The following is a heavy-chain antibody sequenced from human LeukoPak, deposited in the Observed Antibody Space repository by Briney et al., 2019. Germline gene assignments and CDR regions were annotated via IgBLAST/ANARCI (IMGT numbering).Heavy chain of an antibody. J-gene: IGHJ4*02. CDR1: GFTFSSYG. Sequence: QSGGSLRLSCAASGFTFSSYGMHWVRQAPGKGLEWVAFIRYDGSNKYYADSVKGRFTISRDNSKNTLYLQMNSLRAEDTAVYYCAKDGYTYGSGGGYFDYWGQGTLVTVSS. CDR2: IRYDGSNK. V-gene: IGHV3-30*02. CDR3: AKDGYTYGSGGGYFDY. D-gene: IGHD3-10*01.